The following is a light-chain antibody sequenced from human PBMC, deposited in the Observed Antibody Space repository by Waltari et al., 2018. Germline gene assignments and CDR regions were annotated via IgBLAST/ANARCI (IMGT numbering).Light chain of an antibody. CDR3: QQYDNLPPLS. V-gene: IGKV1-33*01. CDR2: DAS. J-gene: IGKJ4*01. CDR1: QDITNF. Sequence: DIQLTQSPSSLSASVGDRVTITCQASQDITNFLNWYQQKPGKAPKLLISDASKLQTGVPSRFSGSGSGTDFTFTISSLQPEDVATYFCQQYDNLPPLSFGGGTKVDIK.